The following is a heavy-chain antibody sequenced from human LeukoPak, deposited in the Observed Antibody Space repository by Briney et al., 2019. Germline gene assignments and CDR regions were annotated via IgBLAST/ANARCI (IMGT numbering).Heavy chain of an antibody. J-gene: IGHJ5*02. CDR3: AKGRGNYDYVWGIDNWFDP. CDR1: GFTFSSYG. Sequence: GRSLRLSCAASGFTFSSYGMHWVRQAPGKGLEWVAVISYDGSNKYYADSVKGRFTISRDNSKNTLYLKMNSLRAEDTAVYYCAKGRGNYDYVWGIDNWFDPWGQGTLVTVSS. D-gene: IGHD3-16*01. CDR2: ISYDGSNK. V-gene: IGHV3-30*18.